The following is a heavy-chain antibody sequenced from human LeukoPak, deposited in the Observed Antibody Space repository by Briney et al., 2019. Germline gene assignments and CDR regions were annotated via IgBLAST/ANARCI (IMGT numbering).Heavy chain of an antibody. CDR3: AREGDYYVTSGFYYY. D-gene: IGHD3-22*01. J-gene: IGHJ4*02. CDR2: ISYDGSNK. Sequence: GGSLRLSCAASGFIFSNYAMHWVRQAPGKGLEWVALISYDGSNKFYADSVKGRFTISRDNSRNTLYVQMNSLRAGDTAVYYCAREGDYYVTSGFYYYWGQGTLVTVSS. V-gene: IGHV3-30-3*01. CDR1: GFIFSNYA.